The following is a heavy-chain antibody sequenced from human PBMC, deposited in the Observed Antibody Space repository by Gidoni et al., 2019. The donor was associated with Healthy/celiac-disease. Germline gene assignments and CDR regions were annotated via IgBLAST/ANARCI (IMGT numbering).Heavy chain of an antibody. CDR2: SSSNGCST. D-gene: IGHD3-3*01. CDR3: VKADFWSGDY. V-gene: IGHV3-64D*06. CDR1: GFTFSSYA. Sequence: EVQLVEAGGGLVQPGGSLGPPGSASGFTFSSYAMHWVRQAPGKGLEYVSASSSNGCSTYYADSVKGRFTISRDNSKNTLYLQMSSLRAEDTAVYYCVKADFWSGDYWGQGTLVTVSS. J-gene: IGHJ4*02.